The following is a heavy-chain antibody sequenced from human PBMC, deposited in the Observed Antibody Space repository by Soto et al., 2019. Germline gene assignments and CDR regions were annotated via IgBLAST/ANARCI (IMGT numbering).Heavy chain of an antibody. J-gene: IGHJ4*01. Sequence: EVQLLGSGGGLVQPGGSLRLSCTASRFTFSSYSMTWIRQAPGKVLEWVSSISGSSAATYYAGSVKGRFTISRDNFKMSLYLQMITVRADDTALYYCAKVRLFGVLTNPSFDFWGQGTLVTVSS. V-gene: IGHV3-23*01. CDR2: ISGSSAAT. CDR3: AKVRLFGVLTNPSFDF. D-gene: IGHD3-16*01. CDR1: RFTFSSYS.